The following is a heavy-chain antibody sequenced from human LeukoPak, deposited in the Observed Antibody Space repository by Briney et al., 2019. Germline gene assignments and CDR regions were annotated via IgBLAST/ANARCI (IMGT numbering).Heavy chain of an antibody. V-gene: IGHV4-39*02. J-gene: IGHJ4*02. CDR3: ARPESGKSALDY. Sequence: PSETLSLTCTVSGGSIRSSIYYWGWIRQPPGKGLEWIGSIYYSGRTYYNPSLKSRVTISVDTSKNHFSLKLSSVTAADTAVYYCARPESGKSALDYWGQGTLVTVSS. CDR2: IYYSGRT. D-gene: IGHD3-10*01. CDR1: GGSIRSSIYY.